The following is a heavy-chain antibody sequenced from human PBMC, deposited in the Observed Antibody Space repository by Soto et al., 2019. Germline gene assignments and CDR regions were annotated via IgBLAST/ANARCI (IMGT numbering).Heavy chain of an antibody. CDR1: GFTFSTYA. D-gene: IGHD3-3*01. V-gene: IGHV3-64*02. CDR3: ARGPYYDPIHYFDY. J-gene: IGHJ4*02. CDR2: LSSNGGST. Sequence: GGSLRLSCAASGFTFSTYAMHWVRQAPGKGLEYVSALSSNGGSTYYVDSVKGRFTISRDNSKNTLYLQMGSLRAEDMAVYYCARGPYYDPIHYFDYWGQGVLVTVSS.